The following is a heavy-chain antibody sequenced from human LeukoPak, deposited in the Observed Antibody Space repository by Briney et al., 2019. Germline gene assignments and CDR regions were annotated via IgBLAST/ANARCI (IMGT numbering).Heavy chain of an antibody. CDR2: IYYSGST. Sequence: SETLSLTCTVSGGSISSSSYYWGWIRQPPGKGLEWIGSIYYSGSTYYNPSLKRRVTISVDKSKNQFSLKLSSVTAADTAVYYCARHGYDFWSGCSGPDHIFDYWGQGTLVTVSS. V-gene: IGHV4-39*01. D-gene: IGHD3-3*01. CDR3: ARHGYDFWSGCSGPDHIFDY. J-gene: IGHJ4*02. CDR1: GGSISSSSYY.